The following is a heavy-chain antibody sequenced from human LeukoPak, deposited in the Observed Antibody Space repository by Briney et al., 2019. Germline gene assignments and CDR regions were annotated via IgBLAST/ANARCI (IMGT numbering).Heavy chain of an antibody. J-gene: IGHJ5*02. Sequence: SETLSLTCAVYGGSFSGYYWSWIRQPPGKGLEWIGEINHSGSTNYNPSLKSRVTKSVDTSKNQFSLKLSSVTAADTAVYYCARENYYGSNWFDPWGQGTLVTVSS. CDR3: ARENYYGSNWFDP. V-gene: IGHV4-34*01. CDR1: GGSFSGYY. CDR2: INHSGST. D-gene: IGHD3-10*01.